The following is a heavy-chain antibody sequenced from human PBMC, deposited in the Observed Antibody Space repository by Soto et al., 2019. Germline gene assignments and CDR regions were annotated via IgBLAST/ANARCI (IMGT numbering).Heavy chain of an antibody. Sequence: SVKVSCKASGGTFSSYAISWVRQAPGQGLEWIGWIVVGSGNTNYAQKFQERVTITRDMSTSTAYMELSSLRSEDTAVYYCAADTLSGFMDVWGKGTTVTVSS. V-gene: IGHV1-58*02. CDR3: AADTLSGFMDV. CDR2: IVVGSGNT. D-gene: IGHD6-13*01. J-gene: IGHJ6*04. CDR1: GGTFSSYA.